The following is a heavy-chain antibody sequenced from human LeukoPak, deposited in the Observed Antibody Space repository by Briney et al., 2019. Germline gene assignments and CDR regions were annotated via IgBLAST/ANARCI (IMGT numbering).Heavy chain of an antibody. Sequence: SETLSLTCTVSGGSISSYYWSWIRQPPGKGLEWIGYIYYSGSTNYNPSLKSRVTISVDTSKNQFPLKLSSVTAADTAVYYCARALDYDFWSGLGGYWGQGTLVTVSS. CDR2: IYYSGST. CDR3: ARALDYDFWSGLGGY. V-gene: IGHV4-59*01. CDR1: GGSISSYY. J-gene: IGHJ4*02. D-gene: IGHD3-3*01.